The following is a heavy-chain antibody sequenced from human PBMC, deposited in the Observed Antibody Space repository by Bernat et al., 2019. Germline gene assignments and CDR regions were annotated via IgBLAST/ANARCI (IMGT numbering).Heavy chain of an antibody. CDR1: GFTFSTYS. D-gene: IGHD6-13*01. V-gene: IGHV3-48*01. CDR2: ISSSSSTI. CDR3: ARAYSSSWYDY. Sequence: EVQLVESGGGLVQSGGSLRLSCAASGFTFSTYSMNWVRQAPGRGLEWVSYISSSSSTIYYADSVKGRFTISRDNAKNSVYLQMNSLRAEDTAVYYCARAYSSSWYDYWGQGTLVSVSS. J-gene: IGHJ4*02.